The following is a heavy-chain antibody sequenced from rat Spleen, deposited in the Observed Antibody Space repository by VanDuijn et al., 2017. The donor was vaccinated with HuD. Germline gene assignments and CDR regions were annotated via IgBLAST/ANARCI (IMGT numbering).Heavy chain of an antibody. CDR2: ISYEGSST. J-gene: IGHJ1*01. D-gene: IGHD5-1*01. CDR1: GFSFSDYY. CDR3: ARHGLGSWYFDF. V-gene: IGHV5-22*01. Sequence: EVLLVESGGGLVQPGRSLNLSCAASGFSFSDYYMAWVRQAPKKGLEWVASISYEGSSTYYGDSVKGRFTISRDNAKSTLYLQMNSLRSEDTATYYCARHGLGSWYFDFWGPGTMVTVSS.